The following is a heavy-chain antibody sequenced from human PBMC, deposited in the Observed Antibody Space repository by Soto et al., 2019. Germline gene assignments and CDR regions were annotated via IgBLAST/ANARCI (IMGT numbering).Heavy chain of an antibody. CDR2: INWNGGST. CDR3: ARGPIAAAGRAGSDY. D-gene: IGHD6-13*01. V-gene: IGHV3-20*04. Sequence: EVQLVESGGGVVRPGGSLRLSCAASGFIFDDYGMSWVRQAPGKGLEWVSGINWNGGSTGYADSVKGRFTISRDNGKNSLYLQMNSLRAEDTALYYCARGPIAAAGRAGSDYWGQGTLVTVSS. CDR1: GFIFDDYG. J-gene: IGHJ4*02.